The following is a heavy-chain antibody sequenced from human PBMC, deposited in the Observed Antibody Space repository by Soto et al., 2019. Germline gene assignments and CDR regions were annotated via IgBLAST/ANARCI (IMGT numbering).Heavy chain of an antibody. CDR1: GYTFTRNG. V-gene: IGHV1-18*01. D-gene: IGHD4-17*01. J-gene: IGHJ6*02. CDR2: ISPKSGSI. CDR3: ARPPVKGIHV. Sequence: ASVKVSCKTSGYTFTRNGISWVRQAPGQGLEWMGWISPKSGSIKYAQKFQGRFTISRDNTKNSLYLQMNSLRVEDTAVYYCARPPVKGIHVWGQGTTVTVSS.